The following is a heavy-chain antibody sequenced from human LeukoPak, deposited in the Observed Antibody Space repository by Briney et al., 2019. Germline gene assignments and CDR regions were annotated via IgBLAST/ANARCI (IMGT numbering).Heavy chain of an antibody. Sequence: ASVKVSCKASGYTFTSYYINWVRQATGQGLEWMGWMNPNSGNTGYAQKFQGRVTMTRDTSITTAYMELTSLSSDDTAVYYCAREPSLHSSSSYNYWGQGTLVTVSS. J-gene: IGHJ4*02. CDR2: MNPNSGNT. CDR3: AREPSLHSSSSYNY. V-gene: IGHV1-8*01. D-gene: IGHD6-6*01. CDR1: GYTFTSYY.